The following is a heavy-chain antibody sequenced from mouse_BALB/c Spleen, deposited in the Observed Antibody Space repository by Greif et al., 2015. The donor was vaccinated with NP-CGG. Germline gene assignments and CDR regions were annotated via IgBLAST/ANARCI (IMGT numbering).Heavy chain of an antibody. Sequence: QVQLQQSGAELVRPGASVKLSCKASGYTFTSYWINWVKQRPGQGLEWIGNIYPSDSYTNYNQKFKDKATLTVDKSSSTAYMQLSSPTSEDSAVYYCTRGLRRRGFAYWGQGTLVTVSA. CDR1: GYTFTSYW. CDR2: IYPSDSYT. J-gene: IGHJ3*01. V-gene: IGHV1-69*02. D-gene: IGHD2-4*01. CDR3: TRGLRRRGFAY.